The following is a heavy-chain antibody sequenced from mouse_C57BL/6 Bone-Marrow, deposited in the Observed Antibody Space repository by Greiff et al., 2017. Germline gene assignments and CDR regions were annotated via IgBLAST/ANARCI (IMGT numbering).Heavy chain of an antibody. CDR3: ARRLRLREY. CDR1: GYTFTSYW. CDR2: IHPNSGST. D-gene: IGHD3-2*02. Sequence: QVQLQQPGAELVKHGASVKLSCKASGYTFTSYWMHWVKQRPGQGLEWIGMIHPNSGSTNYNEKFKSKATLTVEKSSSTAYMQLSSLTSEDSAVYYCARRLRLREYWGQGTTPTVSS. V-gene: IGHV1-64*01. J-gene: IGHJ2*01.